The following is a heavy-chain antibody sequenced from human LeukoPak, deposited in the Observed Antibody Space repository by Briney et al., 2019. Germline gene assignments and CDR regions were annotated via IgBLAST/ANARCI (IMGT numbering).Heavy chain of an antibody. CDR3: ARSPHSSGYYDY. J-gene: IGHJ4*02. D-gene: IGHD3-22*01. CDR1: GGSISSGGYS. V-gene: IGHV4-30-2*01. Sequence: SGILSLTCAVSGGSISSGGYSWSWIRQPPGKGLEWIGYIYHSGSTYYNPSLKSRVTISVDRSKNQFSLKLSSVTAADTAVYYCARSPHSSGYYDYWGQGTLVTVSS. CDR2: IYHSGST.